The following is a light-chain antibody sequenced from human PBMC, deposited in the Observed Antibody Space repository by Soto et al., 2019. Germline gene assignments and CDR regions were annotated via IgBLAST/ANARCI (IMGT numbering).Light chain of an antibody. CDR2: AAS. CDR1: QGVSRN. CDR3: QQYNNWPPWT. Sequence: EIVITQAPATRSVSPWERATLSCRASQGVSRNLAWYQQKPGQAPRLLIYAASTRATGIPARFSGSGSETEFTLTISSLQSEDYAIYYCQQYNNWPPWTFGQGTKVDIK. V-gene: IGKV3-15*01. J-gene: IGKJ1*01.